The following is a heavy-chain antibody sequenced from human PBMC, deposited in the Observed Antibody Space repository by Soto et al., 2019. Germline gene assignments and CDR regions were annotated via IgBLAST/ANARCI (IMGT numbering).Heavy chain of an antibody. V-gene: IGHV3-74*03. Sequence: EVQLVESGGGLVQPGGSLRLSCAASGFTFTNYWMHWVRQAPGKGLVLVSSINADGTRTTYANSVKGRSTISRDNAQNTLYLQVNSASGEDTAVYYCARVAVRSFDWFDPCGQGTLVTVSS. J-gene: IGHJ5*02. D-gene: IGHD1-26*01. CDR3: ARVAVRSFDWFDP. CDR1: GFTFTNYW. CDR2: INADGTRT.